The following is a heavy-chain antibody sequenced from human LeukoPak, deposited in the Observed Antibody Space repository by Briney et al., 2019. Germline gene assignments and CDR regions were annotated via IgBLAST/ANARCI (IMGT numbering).Heavy chain of an antibody. CDR1: GYSLTSYW. D-gene: IGHD5-24*01. V-gene: IGHV5-51*01. Sequence: GESLKISCKGSGYSLTSYWIGWVRQMPGKGLEWMGIIFPGDSDSTYSPSFQGQVTISADKSINTAYLQWRSLRASDTAMYYCARHGVEGYNGAFHIWGQGTMVTVSS. J-gene: IGHJ3*02. CDR3: ARHGVEGYNGAFHI. CDR2: IFPGDSDS.